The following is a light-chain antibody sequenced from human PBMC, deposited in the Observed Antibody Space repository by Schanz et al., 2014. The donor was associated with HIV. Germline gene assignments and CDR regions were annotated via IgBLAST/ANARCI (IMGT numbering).Light chain of an antibody. CDR3: CSYAGSSTVV. J-gene: IGLJ2*01. Sequence: QSALTQPPSASGSPGQSVTISCTGTSSDVGGYHYVSWYQQHPGKAPKLMIYEVSKRPSGVPDRFSGSKSGNTASLTISGLQAEDEADYYCCSYAGSSTVVFGGGTKVTVL. CDR1: SSDVGGYHY. V-gene: IGLV2-8*01. CDR2: EVS.